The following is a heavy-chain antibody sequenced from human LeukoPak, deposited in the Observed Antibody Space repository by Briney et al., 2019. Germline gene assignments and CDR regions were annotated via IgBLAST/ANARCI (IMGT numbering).Heavy chain of an antibody. CDR1: GFSLSSHW. V-gene: IGHV3-7*03. CDR2: VNRDGSET. Sequence: GGSLRLSCAASGFSLSSHWMTWVRQVPGRGPEWVANVNRDGSETYYLDSVKGRFTISKDNAKNSLYLQMNSLRAEDTALYHCARNNGMDVWGQRTTVIVSS. J-gene: IGHJ6*02. CDR3: ARNNGMDV.